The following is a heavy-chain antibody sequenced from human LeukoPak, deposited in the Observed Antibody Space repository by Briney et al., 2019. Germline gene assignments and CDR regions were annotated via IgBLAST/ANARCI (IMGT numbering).Heavy chain of an antibody. CDR2: IYHSGST. J-gene: IGHJ3*02. Sequence: TSETLSLTCTVSGYSISSGYYWGWIRQPPGKGLEWIGSIYHSGSTYYNPSLKSRVTISVDTSKNQFSLKLSSVTAADTAGYYCARYRPGSVVTVYDAFDIWGQGTMVTVSS. CDR1: GYSISSGYY. CDR3: ARYRPGSVVTVYDAFDI. D-gene: IGHD2-21*02. V-gene: IGHV4-38-2*02.